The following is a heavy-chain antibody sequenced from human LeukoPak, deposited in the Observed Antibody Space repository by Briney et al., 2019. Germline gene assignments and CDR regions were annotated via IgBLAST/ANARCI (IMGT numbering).Heavy chain of an antibody. CDR1: GFTFSDYY. CDR2: ISSSGSTI. Sequence: PGGSLRLSCAASGFTFSDYYMSWIRQAPGKGLEWVSYISSSGSTIYYADSVKGRFTISRDNAKNSLYLQMNSLRAEDTAVYYCARDSSGSYYRMVDSWGQGTLVTVSS. J-gene: IGHJ4*02. V-gene: IGHV3-11*04. CDR3: ARDSSGSYYRMVDS. D-gene: IGHD1-26*01.